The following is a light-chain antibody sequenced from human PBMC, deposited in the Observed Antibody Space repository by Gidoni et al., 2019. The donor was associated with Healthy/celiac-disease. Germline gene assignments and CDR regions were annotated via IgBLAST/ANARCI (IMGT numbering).Light chain of an antibody. CDR2: GAS. Sequence: EIVMTQSPATLSLSPGERVTLSCRASQSVSSSYLSWYQQKPGQAPRLLIYGASTRATGIPARFSGSGSGTDFTLTISSLQPEDFAVYYCQQDYNLPPSFGQGTKLEIK. J-gene: IGKJ2*03. V-gene: IGKV3D-7*01. CDR3: QQDYNLPPS. CDR1: QSVSSSY.